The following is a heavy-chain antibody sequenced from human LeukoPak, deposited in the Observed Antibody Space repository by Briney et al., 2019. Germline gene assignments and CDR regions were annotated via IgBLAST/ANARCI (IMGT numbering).Heavy chain of an antibody. D-gene: IGHD6-13*01. J-gene: IGHJ3*02. Sequence: PSETLSLTCTVSGGSISSYYWSWIRQPPGKGLEWIGYIYYSGSTNYNPSLKSRVTISVDTSKNQFSLKLSSVTAADTAVCYCARYSSSWYGDAFDIWGQGTMVTVSS. CDR3: ARYSSSWYGDAFDI. CDR1: GGSISSYY. V-gene: IGHV4-59*01. CDR2: IYYSGST.